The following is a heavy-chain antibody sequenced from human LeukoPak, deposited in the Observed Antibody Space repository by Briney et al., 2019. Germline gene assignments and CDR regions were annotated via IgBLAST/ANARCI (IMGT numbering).Heavy chain of an antibody. D-gene: IGHD5-12*01. V-gene: IGHV4-39*01. CDR1: GASISSSNYY. Sequence: SETLSLTCAVSGASISSSNYYWGWVRQSPGKGLEWVGNIYSSGNTYYNASLKSRVTMYIDTSKNQFSLKLSSVTAADTAMYYCAKSNGYGLIDYWGQGTLVTVSS. CDR2: IYSSGNT. CDR3: AKSNGYGLIDY. J-gene: IGHJ4*02.